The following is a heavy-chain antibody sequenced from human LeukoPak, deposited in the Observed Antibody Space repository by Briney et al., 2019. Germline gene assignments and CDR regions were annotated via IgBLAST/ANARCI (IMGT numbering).Heavy chain of an antibody. CDR3: ARGDGSGSRRGAASYYYYMDV. Sequence: SVKVSCKASGYTFTGYYMHWVRQAPGQGLEWMGGIIPIFDATHYAQTLEGRITITADESTSISYMELSSPRAEDTAVYYCARGDGSGSRRGAASYYYYMDVWGTGTTVTIS. CDR1: GYTFTGYY. D-gene: IGHD3-10*01. V-gene: IGHV1-69*13. CDR2: IIPIFDAT. J-gene: IGHJ6*03.